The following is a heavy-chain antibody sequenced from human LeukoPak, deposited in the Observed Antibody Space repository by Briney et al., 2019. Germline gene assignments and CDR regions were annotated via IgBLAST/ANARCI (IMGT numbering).Heavy chain of an antibody. V-gene: IGHV3-48*01. CDR2: ISSSNSTI. CDR3: ARDVRGGYCSSTSCYTSDAFDI. D-gene: IGHD2-2*02. CDR1: GFTFSSYS. Sequence: GGSLRLSCAASGFTFSSYSMNWVRQAPGKGLEWVSYISSSNSTIYYADSVKGRFTISRDNAKNSLYLQMSSLRAEDTAVYYCARDVRGGYCSSTSCYTSDAFDIWGQGTMVTVSS. J-gene: IGHJ3*02.